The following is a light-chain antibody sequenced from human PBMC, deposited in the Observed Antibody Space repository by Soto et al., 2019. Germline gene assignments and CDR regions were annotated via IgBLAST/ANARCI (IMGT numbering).Light chain of an antibody. CDR2: EVS. V-gene: IGLV2-8*01. CDR3: SSYAGSMHWI. J-gene: IGLJ2*01. Sequence: QSALTQPPSASGSPGQSVTISCTGSSSDVGGHNHVSWYHQHPGKAPKLMIYEVSKRPSGVPDRCSGSKSVNTASLTVAGLQAEDEADYYRSSYAGSMHWIFGGGTKLTVL. CDR1: SSDVGGHNH.